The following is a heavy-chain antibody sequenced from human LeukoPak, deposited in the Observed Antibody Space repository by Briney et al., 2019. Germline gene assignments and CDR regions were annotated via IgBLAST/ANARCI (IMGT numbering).Heavy chain of an antibody. D-gene: IGHD5-12*01. CDR2: ISAYNGNT. V-gene: IGHV1-18*01. CDR3: ASLSGYEHFFDY. Sequence: ASVKVSCKASGYTFTSYGISWVRQAPGQGLEWMGWISAYNGNTNYAQKLQGRVTMTTDTSTSTAYMELSSLRSEDTAVYYCASLSGYEHFFDYWGQGTLVTVSS. CDR1: GYTFTSYG. J-gene: IGHJ4*02.